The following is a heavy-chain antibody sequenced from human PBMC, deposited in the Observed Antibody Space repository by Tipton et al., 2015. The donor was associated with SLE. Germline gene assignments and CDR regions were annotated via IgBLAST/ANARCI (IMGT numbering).Heavy chain of an antibody. CDR3: ARVRWGYQEPNWFDP. V-gene: IGHV4-59*01. CDR1: GGSISSYY. J-gene: IGHJ5*02. CDR2: IYYSGRG. Sequence: TLSLTCTVSGGSISSYYWSWIRQPPGKELEWIGHIYYSGRGYYNPSLESRVSISADTSKNQFSLNLRSVTAADTAAYYCARVRWGYQEPNWFDPWGQGVLVTVSS. D-gene: IGHD3-16*01.